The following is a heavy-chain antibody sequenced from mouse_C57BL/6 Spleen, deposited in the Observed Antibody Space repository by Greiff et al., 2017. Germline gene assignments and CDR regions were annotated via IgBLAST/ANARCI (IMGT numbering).Heavy chain of an antibody. CDR2: IDPSDSYT. Sequence: QVQLQQPGAELVMPGASVKLSCKASGYTFTSYWMHWVKQRPGQGLEWIGEIDPSDSYTNYNQKFKGKSTLTVDKSSSTAYMQLSSLTSEDSAVYYCARDHGKDYWGQGTTLTVSS. J-gene: IGHJ2*01. CDR3: ARDHGKDY. CDR1: GYTFTSYW. V-gene: IGHV1-69*01.